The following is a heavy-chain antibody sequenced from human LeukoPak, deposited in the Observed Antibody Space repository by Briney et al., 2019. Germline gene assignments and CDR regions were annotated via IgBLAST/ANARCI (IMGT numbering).Heavy chain of an antibody. Sequence: HPGGSLRLSCAASGFTFSSYGMHWVRQAPGKGLEWVGFIRSKAYGGTTEYAASVKGRFTISRDDSKSIAYLQMNSLKTEDTAVYYCASYYDFWSGYYTADYWGQGTLVTVSS. CDR2: IRSKAYGGTT. CDR1: GFTFSSYG. V-gene: IGHV3-49*04. J-gene: IGHJ4*02. D-gene: IGHD3-3*01. CDR3: ASYYDFWSGYYTADY.